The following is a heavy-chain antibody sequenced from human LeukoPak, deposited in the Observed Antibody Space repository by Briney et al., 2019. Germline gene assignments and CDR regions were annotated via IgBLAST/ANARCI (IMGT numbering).Heavy chain of an antibody. Sequence: ASVKVSCKVSGYTLTELSMHWVRQAPGKGLEWVGGFDPEDGETIYAQKFQGRVTMTEDTSTDTAYMELSSLRSEDTAVYYCAPLKGYSYGWDYWGQGTLVTVSS. CDR1: GYTLTELS. D-gene: IGHD5-18*01. CDR2: FDPEDGET. V-gene: IGHV1-24*01. J-gene: IGHJ4*02. CDR3: APLKGYSYGWDY.